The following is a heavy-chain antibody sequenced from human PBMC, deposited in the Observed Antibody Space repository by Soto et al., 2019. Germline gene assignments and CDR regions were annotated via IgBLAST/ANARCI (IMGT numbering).Heavy chain of an antibody. J-gene: IGHJ4*02. CDR2: INHSGST. CDR3: ARGTNLRCFD. D-gene: IGHD3-9*01. Sequence: QVQLQQWGAGLLKPSETLSLTCAAYGGSFGAYYWTWIRQPPGKGLEWIGEINHSGSTNYNPSLESRVTISGDTSKNQFSLKLSSVTAADTAVYYCARGTNLRCFDWGQGTLVTVSS. CDR1: GGSFGAYY. V-gene: IGHV4-34*01.